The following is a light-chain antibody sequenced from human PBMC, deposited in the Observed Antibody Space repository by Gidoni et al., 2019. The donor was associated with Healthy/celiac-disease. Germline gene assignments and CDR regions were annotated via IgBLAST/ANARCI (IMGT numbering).Light chain of an antibody. Sequence: EIVLTQSPGTLSLSPGKRATLSCRASQSVSSSYLAWYQQKPGQAPRLLIYGASSRATGIPDRFSGSGSGTDFTLTISRLEPEDFAVYYCQQYGSSPLTFXQXTKVXIK. V-gene: IGKV3-20*01. CDR2: GAS. CDR1: QSVSSSY. J-gene: IGKJ1*01. CDR3: QQYGSSPLT.